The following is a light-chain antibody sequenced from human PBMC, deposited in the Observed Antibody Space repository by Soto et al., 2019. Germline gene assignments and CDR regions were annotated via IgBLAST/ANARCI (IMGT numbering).Light chain of an antibody. CDR1: SSDVGSHNH. V-gene: IGLV2-14*01. Sequence: QSVLTQPASVSGSPGQSIAISYTGTSSDVGSHNHVSWYQQYPGKAPKLIIYEVFNRPSGVSARFSGSKFGSTASLTISGLQAEDEADYYCNSLSAAGSSYVFGPGTKVTVL. CDR2: EVF. CDR3: NSLSAAGSSYV. J-gene: IGLJ1*01.